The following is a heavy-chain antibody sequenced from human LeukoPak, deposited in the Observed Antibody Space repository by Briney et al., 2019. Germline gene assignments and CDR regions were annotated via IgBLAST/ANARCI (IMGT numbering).Heavy chain of an antibody. D-gene: IGHD3-10*01. CDR3: ATDSGERYYGLYWSFDL. CDR1: GISFTNVW. V-gene: IGHV3-15*01. CDR2: IQSYTDGGST. J-gene: IGHJ2*01. Sequence: GGSLRLSCAVSGISFTNVWMSWVRQAPGKGPEWVGRIQSYTDGGSTNFAPPVRGRFTISRDDYRNTVYLQMNSLKTEDTAVYYCATDSGERYYGLYWSFDLWGRGSLVTVSS.